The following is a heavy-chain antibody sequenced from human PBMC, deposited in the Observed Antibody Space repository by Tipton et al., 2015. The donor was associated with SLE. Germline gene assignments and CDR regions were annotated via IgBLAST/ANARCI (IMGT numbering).Heavy chain of an antibody. J-gene: IGHJ4*02. CDR1: GGSISSYY. D-gene: IGHD4-17*01. CDR2: INHSGST. Sequence: TLSLTCTVSGGSISSYYWSWIRQPPGKGLEWIGEINHSGSTNYNPSLKSRVTISVDTSKNQFSLKLSSVTAADTAVYYCARQGWSLRFDYWGQGTLVTVSS. V-gene: IGHV4-34*01. CDR3: ARQGWSLRFDY.